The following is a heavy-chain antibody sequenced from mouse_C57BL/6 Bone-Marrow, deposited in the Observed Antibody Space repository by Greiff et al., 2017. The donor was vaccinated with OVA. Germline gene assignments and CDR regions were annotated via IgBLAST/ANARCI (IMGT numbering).Heavy chain of an antibody. D-gene: IGHD2-5*01. Sequence: VQLQQSGPGLVQPSQSLSITCTVSGFSLTSYGVHWVRQSPGKGLEWLGVIWRGGSTDYNAAFMSRLSITKDNSKSQVFFKMNSLQADDTAIYYCGNSYYSNYAWFAYWGQGTLVTVSA. CDR1: GFSLTSYG. CDR2: IWRGGST. V-gene: IGHV2-5*01. J-gene: IGHJ3*01. CDR3: GNSYYSNYAWFAY.